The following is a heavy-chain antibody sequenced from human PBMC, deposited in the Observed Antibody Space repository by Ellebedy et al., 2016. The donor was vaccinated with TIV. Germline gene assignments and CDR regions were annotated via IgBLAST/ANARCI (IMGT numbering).Heavy chain of an antibody. J-gene: IGHJ4*02. D-gene: IGHD1/OR15-1a*01. V-gene: IGHV4-59*01. CDR3: ARGYSSTWHNLRY. CDR1: GGPISTYY. CDR2: IFDSGNT. Sequence: MPGGSLRLSCTVSGGPISTYYWTWIRQSPGKGLEWLGYIFDSGNTDYNPSLRTRVIISVDSSMNQVYLKLRSVTPADTAIYYCARGYSSTWHNLRYWGRGTLVTVSS.